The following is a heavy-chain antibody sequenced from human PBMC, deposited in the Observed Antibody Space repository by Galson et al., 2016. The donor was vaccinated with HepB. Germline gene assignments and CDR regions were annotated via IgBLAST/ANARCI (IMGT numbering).Heavy chain of an antibody. CDR3: AHSYNDNGFDY. Sequence: PALVKPTQTLTLPCTFSGFSLSTSGVGVGWIRQPPGKALEWLALIYWDDDKRYSPSLKSRLTIPKDTSKNQVVLTMTNMDPVDTSTYYCAHSYNDNGFDYWGQGTLVTVSS. CDR2: IYWDDDK. J-gene: IGHJ4*02. CDR1: GFSLSTSGVG. V-gene: IGHV2-5*02. D-gene: IGHD3-22*01.